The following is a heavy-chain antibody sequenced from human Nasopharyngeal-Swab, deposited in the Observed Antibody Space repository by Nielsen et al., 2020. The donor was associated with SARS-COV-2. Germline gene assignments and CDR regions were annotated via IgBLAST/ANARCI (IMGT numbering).Heavy chain of an antibody. J-gene: IGHJ4*02. CDR3: TSNTYYDFWSGDGFDY. CDR2: IRSKAYGGTT. Sequence: WIRQHPGKGLGWVGFIRSKAYGGTTEYAASVKGRFTISRDDSKSIAYLQMNSLKTEDTAVYYCTSNTYYDFWSGDGFDYWGQGTLVTVSS. V-gene: IGHV3-49*02. D-gene: IGHD3-3*01.